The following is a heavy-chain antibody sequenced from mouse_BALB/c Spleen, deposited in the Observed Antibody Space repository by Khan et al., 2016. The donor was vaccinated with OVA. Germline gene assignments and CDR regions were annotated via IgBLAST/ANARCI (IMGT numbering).Heavy chain of an antibody. Sequence: VQLQQSGAEIVRPGALVKLSCKGYDFNIKDYYMHWVKQRPEQGLEWIGWIDPENGETVYDPKFQGKANITADTSSNTAYLQLSSLTSADTAVYYCARSGYFAWFAYWGQGTLVTVSA. V-gene: IGHV14-1*02. CDR2: IDPENGET. CDR3: ARSGYFAWFAY. CDR1: DFNIKDYY. J-gene: IGHJ3*01.